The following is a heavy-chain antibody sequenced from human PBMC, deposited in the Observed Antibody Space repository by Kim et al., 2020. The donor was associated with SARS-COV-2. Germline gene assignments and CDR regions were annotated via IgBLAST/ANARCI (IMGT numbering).Heavy chain of an antibody. Sequence: GGSLRLSCAASGFTFSNYGMHWVRLAPGKGLEWVAVISSDGSETYYADSVKGRFTISRDNSEHTLYLQMNSLRAEDTAVYYCAKVYNILAGVGTGHYWGQGTLVTVSS. V-gene: IGHV3-30*18. J-gene: IGHJ4*02. CDR1: GFTFSNYG. D-gene: IGHD6-19*01. CDR3: AKVYNILAGVGTGHY. CDR2: ISSDGSET.